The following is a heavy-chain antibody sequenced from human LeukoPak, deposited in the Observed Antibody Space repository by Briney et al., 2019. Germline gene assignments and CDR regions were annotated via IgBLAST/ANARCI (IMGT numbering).Heavy chain of an antibody. CDR2: IRSKAYGGTT. D-gene: IGHD2-21*01. V-gene: IGHV3-49*03. CDR1: GFTFGDYA. Sequence: PGGSLRLSCTASGFTFGDYAMSWFRQAPGKGLEWVGFIRSKAYGGTTEYAASVKGRFTISRDDSKSIAYLQMNSLKTEDTAVYYCTRDLCGGGDCFDYWGQGTLVTVSS. J-gene: IGHJ4*02. CDR3: TRDLCGGGDCFDY.